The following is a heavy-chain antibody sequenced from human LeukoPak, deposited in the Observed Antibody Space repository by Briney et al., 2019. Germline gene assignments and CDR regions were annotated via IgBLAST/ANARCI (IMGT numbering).Heavy chain of an antibody. CDR2: IDISGDRR. Sequence: PGGSLRLSCAASGFAFSSDAMTWVRQTPGKGLEWVSTIDISGDRRNYADSVKGRFTISRDNSRNTLYLQVNSLRVEDTAIYYCTKDVSIFIGASDAWGQGTMVTVSS. J-gene: IGHJ3*01. V-gene: IGHV3-23*01. D-gene: IGHD3-3*02. CDR1: GFAFSSDA. CDR3: TKDVSIFIGASDA.